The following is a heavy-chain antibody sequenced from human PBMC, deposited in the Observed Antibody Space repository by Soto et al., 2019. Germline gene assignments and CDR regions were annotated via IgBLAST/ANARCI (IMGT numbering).Heavy chain of an antibody. CDR1: GFTLGAYV. CDR2: ISADGRDL. CDR3: AKSVPDPACRGGGCHRTFDY. Sequence: QVQLVESGGGVVQPGGSVRLSCTASGFTLGAYVMHWVRQAQGKGPEWVAAISADGRDLFYAASVEGRFTISRDNSKNTLFLQMISLTSEATSVYSWAKSVPDPACRGGGCHRTFDYWGPGTLVTVAS. V-gene: IGHV3-30*18. D-gene: IGHD2-15*01. J-gene: IGHJ4*02.